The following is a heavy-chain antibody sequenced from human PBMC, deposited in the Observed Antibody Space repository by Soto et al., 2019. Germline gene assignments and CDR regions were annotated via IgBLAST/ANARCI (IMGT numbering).Heavy chain of an antibody. CDR1: GFTFSSYG. Sequence: GGSLRLSCAASGFTFSSYGMHWVRQAPGKGLEWVAVIWYDGSNKYYADSVKGRFTISRDNSKNTLYLQMNSLRAEDTAVYYCARASHFWEWLLYDGMDVWGQGTTVTVSS. V-gene: IGHV3-33*01. CDR3: ARASHFWEWLLYDGMDV. J-gene: IGHJ6*02. CDR2: IWYDGSNK. D-gene: IGHD3-3*01.